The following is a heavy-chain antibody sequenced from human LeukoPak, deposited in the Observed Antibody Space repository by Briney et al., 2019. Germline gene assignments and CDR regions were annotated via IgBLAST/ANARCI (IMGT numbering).Heavy chain of an antibody. D-gene: IGHD2-2*01. CDR1: GFTFTSYA. Sequence: GRSLRLSCAASGFTFTSYAMHWVRQAPGKGLEWVAVISYDGINKYYAGSLKGRFTISRDHSKNTLYLQMNSLRPEDTAVYYCAREELVPAATCPPYYYYGMDVWGQGTTVTVSS. CDR3: AREELVPAATCPPYYYYGMDV. J-gene: IGHJ6*02. V-gene: IGHV3-30-3*01. CDR2: ISYDGINK.